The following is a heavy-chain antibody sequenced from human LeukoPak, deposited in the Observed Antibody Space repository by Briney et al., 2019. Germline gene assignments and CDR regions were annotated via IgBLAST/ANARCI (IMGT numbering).Heavy chain of an antibody. D-gene: IGHD6-19*01. V-gene: IGHV1-2*06. CDR1: GYTFTGYY. J-gene: IGHJ4*02. Sequence: SVKVSCKASGYTFTGYYMHWVRQAPGQGLEWMGRINPNSGGTNYAQKFQGRVTMTRDTSISTAYMELSRLRSDDTAVYYCASSGWYEEDTFDYWGQETLVTVSS. CDR3: ASSGWYEEDTFDY. CDR2: INPNSGGT.